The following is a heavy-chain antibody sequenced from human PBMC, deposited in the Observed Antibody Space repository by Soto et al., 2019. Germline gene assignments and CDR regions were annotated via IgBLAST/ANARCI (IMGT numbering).Heavy chain of an antibody. CDR2: IYYSGST. CDR3: ARSSDFGNLLDY. D-gene: IGHD3-10*01. J-gene: IGHJ4*02. Sequence: SETLSLTCTVSGGSISSYYWSWIRQPPGKGLEWIGYIYYSGSTNYNPSLKSRVTISVDTSKNQFSLKLSSVTAADTAVYYCARSSDFGNLLDYWGQGTLVTVSS. V-gene: IGHV4-59*08. CDR1: GGSISSYY.